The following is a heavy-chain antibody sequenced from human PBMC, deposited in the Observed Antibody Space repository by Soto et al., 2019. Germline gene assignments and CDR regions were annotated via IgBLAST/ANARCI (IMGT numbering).Heavy chain of an antibody. J-gene: IGHJ5*02. D-gene: IGHD2-2*01. CDR1: GYTFTNYY. CDR3: ARDGCGSSSCYSQYNWFDP. Sequence: QVQVVQSGAEVKKPGASVKISCKASGYTFTNYYMHWVRQAPGQGLEWMGIINPSGGTTDYAQKFQGRVIMTTDTSTSTVYMDLSSLKSEDTAVYYCARDGCGSSSCYSQYNWFDPWGQGTLVTVSS. V-gene: IGHV1-46*01. CDR2: INPSGGTT.